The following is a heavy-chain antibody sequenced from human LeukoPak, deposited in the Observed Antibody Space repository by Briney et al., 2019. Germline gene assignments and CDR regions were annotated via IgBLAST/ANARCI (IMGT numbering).Heavy chain of an antibody. D-gene: IGHD3-10*01. CDR2: ISGSGGST. CDR1: GFTFSSYA. Sequence: PGGSLRLSCAASGFTFSSYAMSWVRQTPARGLEWVSAISGSGGSTYYADSVKGRFTISRDNSKNTLYLQMNSLRAEDTAVYYCAKCKGLLWFGELSPYYYYYGMDVWGQGTTVTVSS. J-gene: IGHJ6*02. CDR3: AKCKGLLWFGELSPYYYYYGMDV. V-gene: IGHV3-23*01.